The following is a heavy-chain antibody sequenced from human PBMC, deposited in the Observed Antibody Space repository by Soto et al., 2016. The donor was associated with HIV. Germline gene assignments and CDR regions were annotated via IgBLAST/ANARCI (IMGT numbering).Heavy chain of an antibody. CDR3: RASMGRGSY. V-gene: IGHV3-73*01. CDR1: GFTFSGSA. D-gene: IGHD3-10*01. J-gene: IGHJ4*02. CDR2: IRSKGNNYAT. Sequence: EVQLVESGGGLVQPGGSLKLSCGASGFTFSGSAMHWVRQASGKGLEWVGRIRSKGNNYATAYVASVKGRFTISRDESKNTAYLQMNSLKTEDTAVYYCRASMGRGSYWGQGTLVTVSS.